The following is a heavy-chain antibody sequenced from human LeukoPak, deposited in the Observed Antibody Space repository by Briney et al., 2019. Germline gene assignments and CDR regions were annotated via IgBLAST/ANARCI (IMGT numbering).Heavy chain of an antibody. J-gene: IGHJ4*02. CDR1: GFTLSDYA. V-gene: IGHV3-23*01. CDR2: IRGSGGST. CDR3: ARGLTYYYDSSGYYWAY. D-gene: IGHD3-22*01. Sequence: GGSLRLSCAASGFTLSDYAMTWVRQAPGKGLEWVSSIRGSGGSTYYAGSVKGRVTMSRDNSKNTLHLQMNSLRPEDTAVYYCARGLTYYYDSSGYYWAYWGQGTLVTVSA.